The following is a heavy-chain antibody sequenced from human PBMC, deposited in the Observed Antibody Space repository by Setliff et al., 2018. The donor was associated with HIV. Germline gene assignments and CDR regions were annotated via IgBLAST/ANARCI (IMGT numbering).Heavy chain of an antibody. Sequence: ASVKVSCKASGGTFGTYTISWVRQAPGQGLEWMGGIMPIFGTGNYAQKFQGRVTITADESTSTAYMELTSLRSEDTAVSYCARGGLAYYDSSGNDAFDIWGQGTMVTVSS. J-gene: IGHJ3*02. CDR3: ARGGLAYYDSSGNDAFDI. CDR1: GGTFGTYT. CDR2: IMPIFGTG. D-gene: IGHD3-22*01. V-gene: IGHV1-69*13.